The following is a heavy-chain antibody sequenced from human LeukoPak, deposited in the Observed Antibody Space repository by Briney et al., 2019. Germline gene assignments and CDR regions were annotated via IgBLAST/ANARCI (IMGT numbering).Heavy chain of an antibody. J-gene: IGHJ4*02. CDR3: ARSSTFYDSSGYTLPFDY. CDR2: IYPGDSDT. D-gene: IGHD3-22*01. Sequence: GESLKIPCEGSGYSFPSYWVAWVRQMPGKDLEWMGIIYPGDSDTRYSPSFQGQVTISAAKSFSTAYLQWSNLKASDTAMYYCARSSTFYDSSGYTLPFDYWGQGTLVTVSS. V-gene: IGHV5-51*01. CDR1: GYSFPSYW.